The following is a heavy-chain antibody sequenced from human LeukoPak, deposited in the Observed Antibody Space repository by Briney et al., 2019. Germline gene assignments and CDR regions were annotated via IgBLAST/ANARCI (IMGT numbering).Heavy chain of an antibody. Sequence: ASVKVSCKVSGYTLTELSMHWVRQAPGKGLEWMGGFDPEDGETIYAQKFQGRVTMTRDTSTSTVYMELSSLRSEDTAVYYCAREGRLDGSGSYWGQGTLVTVSS. CDR2: FDPEDGET. J-gene: IGHJ4*02. CDR3: AREGRLDGSGSY. CDR1: GYTLTELS. V-gene: IGHV1-24*01. D-gene: IGHD3-10*01.